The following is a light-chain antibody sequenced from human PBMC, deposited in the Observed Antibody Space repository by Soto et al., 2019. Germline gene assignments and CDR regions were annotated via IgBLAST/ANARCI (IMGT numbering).Light chain of an antibody. J-gene: IGLJ3*02. Sequence: QSVLTQPPSVSGAPGQRVTISCTGSSSNFGARYDVHWYQHIPGKAPKLIIFGNTNRPSGVPDRFSGSRSGTSASLVIAGLQPEDEAHYYCQSYDTRLGAELFGGGTQLTVL. CDR1: SSNFGARYD. CDR2: GNT. CDR3: QSYDTRLGAEL. V-gene: IGLV1-40*01.